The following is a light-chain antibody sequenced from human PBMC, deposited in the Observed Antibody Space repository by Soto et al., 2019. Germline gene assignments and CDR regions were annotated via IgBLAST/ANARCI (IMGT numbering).Light chain of an antibody. Sequence: DIVMTQSPLSLPVTPGEPSAISCRSSQSLLHSDGYNYLDRYLQKPGQSPQLLIYLGSNRASGVPDRFSGSGSGTDFTLKISRVEAEDVGIYYCMQPLENFRTFGQGTKVDIK. V-gene: IGKV2-28*01. CDR2: LGS. CDR1: QSLLHSDGYNY. J-gene: IGKJ1*01. CDR3: MQPLENFRT.